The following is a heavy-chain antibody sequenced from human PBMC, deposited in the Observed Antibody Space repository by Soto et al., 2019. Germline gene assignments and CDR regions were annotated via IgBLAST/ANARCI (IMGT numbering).Heavy chain of an antibody. Sequence: ASVKVSCKASGFTFTSSAVQWVRQARGQRLEWIGWIVVGSGNTNYAQKFQERVTITRDMSTSTAYMELSSLRSEDTAVYYCAADHPGGITIFIKPYYYYGMDVWGQGTTVTVSS. J-gene: IGHJ6*02. CDR3: AADHPGGITIFIKPYYYYGMDV. CDR1: GFTFTSSA. D-gene: IGHD3-3*01. V-gene: IGHV1-58*01. CDR2: IVVGSGNT.